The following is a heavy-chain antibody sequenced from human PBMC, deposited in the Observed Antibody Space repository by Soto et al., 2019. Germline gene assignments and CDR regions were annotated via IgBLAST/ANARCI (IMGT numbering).Heavy chain of an antibody. V-gene: IGHV1-69*06. CDR1: GGTFSSYA. Sequence: QVQLVQSGAEVKKPGSSVKVSCKASGGTFSSYAISWVRQAPGQGLEWLGGIIPIFGTANYAQKFQGRVTITADKSASTAYMELGSLRSEDTAVYYCPGSTLDYYDSSGYLGVDYWVQGTLVTVSS. CDR2: IIPIFGTA. J-gene: IGHJ4*02. D-gene: IGHD3-22*01. CDR3: PGSTLDYYDSSGYLGVDY.